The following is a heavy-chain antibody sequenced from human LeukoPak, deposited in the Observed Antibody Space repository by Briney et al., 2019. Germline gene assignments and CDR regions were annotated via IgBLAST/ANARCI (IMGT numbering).Heavy chain of an antibody. D-gene: IGHD6-13*01. CDR3: ARWSIAAAGAEGYYFAD. CDR2: IYYSGST. J-gene: IGHJ4*02. Sequence: SETLSLTCTVSGGSISSSSYYWGWIRQPPGKGLEWVGSIYYSGSTYSNPSLKSRVTIAVDTSKNQFFLKLSSVTAAGTAVYFCARWSIAAAGAEGYYFADWGQGTLVTVSS. CDR1: GGSISSSSYY. V-gene: IGHV4-39*07.